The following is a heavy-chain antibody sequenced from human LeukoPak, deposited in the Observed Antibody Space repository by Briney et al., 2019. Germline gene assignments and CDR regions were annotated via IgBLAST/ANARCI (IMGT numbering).Heavy chain of an antibody. CDR1: GFAVNTKF. V-gene: IGHV3-53*01. D-gene: IGHD3-16*01. Sequence: GGSLRLSCAASGFAVNTKFMHWVRQAPRKGLEWISVIHSGGLTYYADSVEGRFTITRDNSKNTLYLLMNSLRDEDTAVYYCARDEVTSGGGLESWGQGTLVIVSS. CDR2: IHSGGLT. CDR3: ARDEVTSGGGLES. J-gene: IGHJ4*02.